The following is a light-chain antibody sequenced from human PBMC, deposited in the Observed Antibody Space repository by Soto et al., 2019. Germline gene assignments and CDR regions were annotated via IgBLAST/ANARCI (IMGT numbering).Light chain of an antibody. CDR3: MQALQTWT. J-gene: IGKJ1*01. V-gene: IGKV2-28*01. CDR2: LGS. CDR1: QSLLHSNGYNY. Sequence: DLVMTQSPLSLPVTPGEPASISCRSSQSLLHSNGYNYLDWYLQKPEQSPQLLIYLGSNRASGVPDRFSGSGSGTDFTLKISRVEAEDVGVYYCMQALQTWTFGQGTKVEIK.